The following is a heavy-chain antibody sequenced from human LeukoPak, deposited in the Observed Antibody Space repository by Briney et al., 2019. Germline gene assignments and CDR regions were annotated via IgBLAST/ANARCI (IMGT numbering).Heavy chain of an antibody. J-gene: IGHJ5*02. V-gene: IGHV4-39*07. CDR1: GGSISSSSYY. Sequence: EPSETLSLTCTVSGGSISSSSYYWGWLRQPPGKGLEWIGSIYYSGSTYYNPSLKSRVTISVDTSKNQFSLKLSSVTAADTAVYYCARVKLRGVVAIHNWFDPWGQGTLVTVSS. CDR3: ARVKLRGVVAIHNWFDP. CDR2: IYYSGST. D-gene: IGHD3-10*01.